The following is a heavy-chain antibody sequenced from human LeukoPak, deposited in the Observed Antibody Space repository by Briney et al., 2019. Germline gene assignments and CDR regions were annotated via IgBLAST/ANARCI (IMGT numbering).Heavy chain of an antibody. J-gene: IGHJ4*02. CDR1: GGSFSGYY. CDR3: ARGLTYYYDSSGYYFDY. D-gene: IGHD3-22*01. Sequence: SETLSLTCAVYGGSFSGYYWSWIRQPPGKGLEWIGEINHSGSTNYNPSHKSRVTISVDTSKNQFSLKLSSVTAADTAVYYCARGLTYYYDSSGYYFDYWGQGTLVTVSS. V-gene: IGHV4-34*01. CDR2: INHSGST.